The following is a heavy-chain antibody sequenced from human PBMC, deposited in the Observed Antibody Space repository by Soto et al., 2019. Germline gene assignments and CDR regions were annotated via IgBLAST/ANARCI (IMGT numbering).Heavy chain of an antibody. J-gene: IGHJ4*02. CDR3: ASTSYGYAFYAY. CDR2: IYYSGST. V-gene: IGHV4-30-4*01. CDR1: GGSISSGDYY. D-gene: IGHD5-18*01. Sequence: QVQLQESGPGLVKPSQTLSLTCTVSGGSISSGDYYWSWIRQPPGKGLEWIGYIYYSGSTYYNPSLKSRVTISLDTSKTLFSLKPSSVTAADTAVDYCASTSYGYAFYAYLGQGTLVPVSS.